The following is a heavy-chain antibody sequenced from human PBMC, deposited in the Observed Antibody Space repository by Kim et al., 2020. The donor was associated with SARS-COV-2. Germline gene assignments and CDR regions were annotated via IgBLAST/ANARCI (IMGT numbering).Heavy chain of an antibody. Sequence: SETLSLTCTVSGGSISSGSYYWSWIRQPAGKGLEWIGRIYTSGSTNYNPSLKSRVTISVDTSKNQFSLKLSSVTAADTAVYYCAREDGYNFQYYFDYWGQGTLVTVSS. V-gene: IGHV4-61*02. CDR3: AREDGYNFQYYFDY. CDR2: IYTSGST. D-gene: IGHD5-12*01. CDR1: GGSISSGSYY. J-gene: IGHJ4*02.